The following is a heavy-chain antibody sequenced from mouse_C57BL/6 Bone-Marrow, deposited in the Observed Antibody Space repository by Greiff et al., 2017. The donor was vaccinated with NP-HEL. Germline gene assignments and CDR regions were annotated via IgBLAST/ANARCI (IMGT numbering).Heavy chain of an antibody. CDR3: ARVYYDYEAWFAY. J-gene: IGHJ3*01. CDR2: IWSGGST. Sequence: VMLVESGPGLVQPSQSLSITCTVSGFSLTSYGVHWVRQSPGKGLEWLGVIWSGGSTDYNAAFISRLSISKDNSKSQVFFKMNSLQADDTAIYYCARVYYDYEAWFAYWGQGTLVTVSA. V-gene: IGHV2-2*01. D-gene: IGHD2-4*01. CDR1: GFSLTSYG.